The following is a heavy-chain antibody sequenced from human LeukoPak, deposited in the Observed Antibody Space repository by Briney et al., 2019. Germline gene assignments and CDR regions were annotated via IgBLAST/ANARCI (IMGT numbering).Heavy chain of an antibody. D-gene: IGHD1-26*01. CDR3: ARVRGSYYPFDY. V-gene: IGHV3-20*04. CDR2: INWNGGST. CDR1: GFTFADYG. J-gene: IGHJ4*02. Sequence: GGSLRLSCAASGFTFADYGMSWVRPALGKGLEWVSGINWNGGSTGYADSVKGRFTISRDNAKNSLYLQMNSLRAEDTALYYCARVRGSYYPFDYWGQGTLVTVSS.